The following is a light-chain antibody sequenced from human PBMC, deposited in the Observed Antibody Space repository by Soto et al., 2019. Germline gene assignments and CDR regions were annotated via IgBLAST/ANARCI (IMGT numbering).Light chain of an antibody. CDR3: QHYNSYSEA. V-gene: IGKV1-5*01. Sequence: DIEMVQSPSALSASVGDTVTITCRASQKSSPWLAWYQQKLGQAPKLLMYDVSSLKRGVPSRFSGSGSGTEFTLTISSLQPDDFATYYCQHYNSYSEAFGQGTKVDIK. J-gene: IGKJ1*01. CDR2: DVS. CDR1: QKSSPW.